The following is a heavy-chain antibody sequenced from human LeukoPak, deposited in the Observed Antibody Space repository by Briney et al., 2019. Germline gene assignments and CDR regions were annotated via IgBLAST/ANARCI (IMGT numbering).Heavy chain of an antibody. CDR1: GDTFTDYH. J-gene: IGHJ6*03. D-gene: IGHD3-22*01. CDR3: ARCMYYYDSSGYYPYYYYMDV. V-gene: IGHV1-18*04. Sequence: ASLKVSCKTIGDTFTDYHIHWPRQAPGQGLEWMGWISAYNGNTNYAQKLQGRVTMTTDTSTSTAYMELRSLRSDDTAVYYCARCMYYYDSSGYYPYYYYMDVWGKGTTVTISS. CDR2: ISAYNGNT.